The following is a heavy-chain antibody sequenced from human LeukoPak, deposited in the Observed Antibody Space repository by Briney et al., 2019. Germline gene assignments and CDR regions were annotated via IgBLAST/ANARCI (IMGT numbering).Heavy chain of an antibody. CDR2: IKQAGSEN. V-gene: IGHV3-7*01. CDR3: ARVLSGSYPQPDFR. J-gene: IGHJ4*02. Sequence: GGSLRLSCAASGFIFSSYWMTWVRQAPGKGLEWVANIKQAGSENSYVDSVKGRFTISRDNAKNSLYLQMNSLRAEDTAVYYCARVLSGSYPQPDFRWGQGTLVTVSS. CDR1: GFIFSSYW. D-gene: IGHD1-26*01.